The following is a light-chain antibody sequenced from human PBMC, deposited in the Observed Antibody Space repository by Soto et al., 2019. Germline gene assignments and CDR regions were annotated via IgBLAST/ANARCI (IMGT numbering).Light chain of an antibody. J-gene: IGKJ1*01. V-gene: IGKV3-11*01. CDR2: DAS. Sequence: EIVFTQSPATLSFSPGERANLSCRASQSVNSYLAWYQQKPGQAPRLLIYDASNRATGIPARFSGSGSGTGFTLTISSLEPEDFAVYYCQQRSNWPQWTFGQGTKV. CDR1: QSVNSY. CDR3: QQRSNWPQWT.